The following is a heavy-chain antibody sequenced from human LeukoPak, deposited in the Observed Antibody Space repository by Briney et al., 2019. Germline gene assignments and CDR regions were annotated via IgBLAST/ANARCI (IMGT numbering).Heavy chain of an antibody. CDR3: AKDHPVFDY. Sequence: PGGSLRLSCAASGFTFSSYGMHWVRQAPGKGLEWVAFIRNDGSNKYYADSVKGRFTISRDNSKNTLYLQMNSLRAEDTAVYYCAKDHPVFDYWGQGTLVTVSS. J-gene: IGHJ4*02. CDR1: GFTFSSYG. CDR2: IRNDGSNK. V-gene: IGHV3-30*02.